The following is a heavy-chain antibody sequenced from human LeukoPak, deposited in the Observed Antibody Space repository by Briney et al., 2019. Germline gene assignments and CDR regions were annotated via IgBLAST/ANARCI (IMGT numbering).Heavy chain of an antibody. J-gene: IGHJ4*02. D-gene: IGHD2-15*01. CDR1: GFTLSSYW. V-gene: IGHV3-74*01. CDR2: INSDGSST. CDR3: ARGQYCSGGSCYRAFDY. Sequence: PGGSLRLSCAASGFTLSSYWMHWVRQAPGKGLVWVSRINSDGSSTSYADSVKGRFTISRDNAKNTLYLQMNSLRAEDTAVYYCARGQYCSGGSCYRAFDYWGQGTLVTVSS.